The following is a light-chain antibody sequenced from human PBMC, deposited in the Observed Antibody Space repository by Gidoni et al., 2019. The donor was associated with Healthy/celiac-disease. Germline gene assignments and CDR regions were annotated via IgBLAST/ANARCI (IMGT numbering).Light chain of an antibody. J-gene: IGKJ4*01. Sequence: EIVLTQSPATLSLSPGERAPLSCRASQSVSSYLAGYQQKPGQAPRLLIYDASNRATGIPARFSGSGSGTDFTLTISSLEPEDFAVYYCQQRSNWPPDFXGXTKVEIK. CDR1: QSVSSY. CDR3: QQRSNWPPD. V-gene: IGKV3-11*01. CDR2: DAS.